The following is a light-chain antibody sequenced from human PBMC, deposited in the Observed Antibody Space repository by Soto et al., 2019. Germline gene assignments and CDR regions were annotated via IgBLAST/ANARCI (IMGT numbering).Light chain of an antibody. J-gene: IGKJ1*01. CDR2: ATS. CDR1: QSVGTN. V-gene: IGKV3-20*01. CDR3: QQYGSSPRT. Sequence: EIVLTQSPGTLSLSPGETATLSCRASQSVGTNLAWYQQKPGQPPRLLIYATSTRVTGVPVRFSGGGSGTDFTLTISRLEPEDFAVYYCQQYGSSPRTFGQGTKVDIK.